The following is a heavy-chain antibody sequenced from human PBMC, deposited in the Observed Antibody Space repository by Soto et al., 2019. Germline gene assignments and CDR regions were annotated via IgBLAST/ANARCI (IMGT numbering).Heavy chain of an antibody. D-gene: IGHD3-10*01. CDR1: GGSISSGGYY. CDR2: IYYSGST. Sequence: TLSLTCTVSGGSISSGGYYWSWIRQHPGKGLAWIGYIYYSGSTYYNPSLKSRVTISVDTSKNQFSLKLSSVTAADTAVYYCARDRTLWNYYYGMDVWVQGATVTVSS. J-gene: IGHJ6*02. V-gene: IGHV4-31*03. CDR3: ARDRTLWNYYYGMDV.